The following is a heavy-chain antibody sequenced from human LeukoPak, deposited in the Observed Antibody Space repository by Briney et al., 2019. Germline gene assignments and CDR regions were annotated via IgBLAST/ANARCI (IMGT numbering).Heavy chain of an antibody. V-gene: IGHV3-48*03. J-gene: IGHJ4*02. CDR1: GCTFNNYQ. CDR3: ARGEYYFDY. Sequence: PGGSLRLSCAASGCTFNNYQMNWVRQAPGKGLECISYISSSGRTIYYADSLKGRFTVSGDNAKNSLYLRMNNLRAEDTAVYYCARGEYYFDYWGQGTLVTVSS. CDR2: ISSSGRTI.